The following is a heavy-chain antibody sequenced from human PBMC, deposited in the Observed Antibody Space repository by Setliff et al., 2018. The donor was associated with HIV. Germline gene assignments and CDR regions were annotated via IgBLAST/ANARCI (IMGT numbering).Heavy chain of an antibody. CDR3: AKGHTGSYHGNWFDA. Sequence: GGSLRLSCAASGFTFSSYGMHWVRQAPGKGLEWVAVIWYDGSNKYYADSVKGRFTISRGNSKNTLYLQMSSLRAEDTAFYYCAKGHTGSYHGNWFDAWGPGTLVTVSS. CDR2: IWYDGSNK. J-gene: IGHJ5*02. CDR1: GFTFSSYG. V-gene: IGHV3-33*06. D-gene: IGHD1-26*01.